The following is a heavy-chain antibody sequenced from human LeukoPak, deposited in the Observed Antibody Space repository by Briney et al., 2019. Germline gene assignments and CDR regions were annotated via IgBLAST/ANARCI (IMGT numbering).Heavy chain of an antibody. CDR2: INPNSGGT. V-gene: IGHV1-2*02. CDR1: GYTFTDYY. D-gene: IGHD1-26*01. J-gene: IGHJ3*02. Sequence: ASVKVSCKASGYTFTDYYMHWVRQAPGQGLEWMGWINPNSGGTNYAQKFQGRVTMTRDTSIATAYMELSRLRSDDTAVYYCARDRSSAWIVGAYDAFDIWGQGTMVTVSS. CDR3: ARDRSSAWIVGAYDAFDI.